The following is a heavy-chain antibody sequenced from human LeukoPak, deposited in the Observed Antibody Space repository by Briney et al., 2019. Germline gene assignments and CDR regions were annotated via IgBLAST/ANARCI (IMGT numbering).Heavy chain of an antibody. CDR2: IKNKEDGDTI. CDR1: GFTFSDAY. D-gene: IGHD1-7*01. Sequence: GGSLRLSCVGSGFTFSDAYMSWVRQAPGKGLEWVGRIKNKEDGDTIDYGVPVKGRFTISRDDSKNTLYLEMNSLETEDTALYYCVTSHNWNYGGVHYWGQGTLVTVSS. CDR3: VTSHNWNYGGVHY. V-gene: IGHV3-15*01. J-gene: IGHJ4*02.